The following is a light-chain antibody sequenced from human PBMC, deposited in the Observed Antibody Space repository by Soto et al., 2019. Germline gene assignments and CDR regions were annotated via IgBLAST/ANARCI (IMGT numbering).Light chain of an antibody. V-gene: IGKV3-20*01. CDR2: GAS. Sequence: EIVLTQAPGTLSLSPGERATLSCSATQSVTNSDLAWYQQKPGQAPRLLIYGASSRATGIPDRFSGSGSGTDFTLTISRLEPEDFAVYYCQQYGRSPPWTFGQGTKVDIK. J-gene: IGKJ1*01. CDR1: QSVTNSD. CDR3: QQYGRSPPWT.